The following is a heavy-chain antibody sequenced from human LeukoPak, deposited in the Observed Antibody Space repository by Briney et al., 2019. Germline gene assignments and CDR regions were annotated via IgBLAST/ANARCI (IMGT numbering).Heavy chain of an antibody. D-gene: IGHD3-10*01. CDR2: FDPEDGET. CDR1: GYTLTELS. Sequence: ASVKVSCKVSGYTLTELSMHWVRQAPGKGTEWMGGFDPEDGETTYAKTFQGRDTMTEDTSTDTAYMELSSLRSEDTAVYYCATAVAHYYGSGSYYPYYFDYWGQGTLVTVSS. J-gene: IGHJ4*02. CDR3: ATAVAHYYGSGSYYPYYFDY. V-gene: IGHV1-24*01.